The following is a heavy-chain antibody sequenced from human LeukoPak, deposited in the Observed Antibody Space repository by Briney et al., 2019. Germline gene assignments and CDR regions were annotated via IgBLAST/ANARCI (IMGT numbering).Heavy chain of an antibody. CDR1: GFTFSSYA. J-gene: IGHJ5*02. D-gene: IGHD6-13*01. CDR3: AKDVVAAAATGRFDP. Sequence: SGGSLRLSCAASGFTFSSYATSWVRQAPGKGLEWVSAISGSGGSTYYADSVKGRFTISRDNSKNTLYLQMNSLRAEDTAVYYCAKDVVAAAATGRFDPWGQGTLVTVSS. V-gene: IGHV3-23*01. CDR2: ISGSGGST.